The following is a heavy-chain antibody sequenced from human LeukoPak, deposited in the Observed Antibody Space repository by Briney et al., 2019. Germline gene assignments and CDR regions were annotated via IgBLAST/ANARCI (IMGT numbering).Heavy chain of an antibody. D-gene: IGHD3-9*01. Sequence: SETLSLTCTLSGGSTSSYYWSWIRQPPGKGLEWIGYIYYSGSTNYNPSLKSRVTISVDTSKNQFSLKLSSVTAADTAVYYCAYSNYDILTGRIYFDYWGQGTLVTVSS. CDR3: AYSNYDILTGRIYFDY. J-gene: IGHJ4*02. V-gene: IGHV4-59*01. CDR1: GGSTSSYY. CDR2: IYYSGST.